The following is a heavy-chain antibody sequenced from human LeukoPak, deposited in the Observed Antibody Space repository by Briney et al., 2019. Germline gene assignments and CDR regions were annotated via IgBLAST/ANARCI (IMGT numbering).Heavy chain of an antibody. CDR2: ISSSSSYM. V-gene: IGHV3-21*01. CDR3: ARGGVGLLIVPGWEYDYYGLDV. CDR1: GFTFSSYS. Sequence: GGSLRLSCAASGFTFSSYSMNWVRQAPGKGLEWVSSISSSSSYMYYADSVKGRFIISRDNAKNSLYLQMNSLRAEDTAVYYCARGGVGLLIVPGWEYDYYGLDVWGQGTTVTVSS. D-gene: IGHD3/OR15-3a*01. J-gene: IGHJ6*02.